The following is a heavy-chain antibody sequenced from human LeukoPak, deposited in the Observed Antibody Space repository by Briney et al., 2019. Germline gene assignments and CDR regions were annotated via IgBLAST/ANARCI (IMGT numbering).Heavy chain of an antibody. V-gene: IGHV3-23*01. CDR2: ISSSASNT. CDR3: AKGFQTYGELSFDV. CDR1: GFTFSNYG. Sequence: GGSLRLSCAASGFTFSNYGMSWVRQAPGKGLEWVSTISSSASNTYYADSVKGRFTISRDNSKTTLYLQMNSLRADDTAVYYCAKGFQTYGELSFDVWGQGTLVPVSS. D-gene: IGHD4-17*01. J-gene: IGHJ4*02.